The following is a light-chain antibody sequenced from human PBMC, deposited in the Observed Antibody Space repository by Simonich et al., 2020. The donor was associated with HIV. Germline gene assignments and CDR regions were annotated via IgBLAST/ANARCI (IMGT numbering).Light chain of an antibody. Sequence: DIVMTQSPDSLAVSLGERATINCKSSQGVLYSSNNKNYLAWYQQKPGQPPKLLMYWASTRESGGPDRFSGSGSGTDFTLTISTLQAEDVAVYYCQQYYSPPITFGQGTRLEI. CDR3: QQYYSPPIT. CDR2: WAS. CDR1: QGVLYSSNNKNY. V-gene: IGKV4-1*01. J-gene: IGKJ5*01.